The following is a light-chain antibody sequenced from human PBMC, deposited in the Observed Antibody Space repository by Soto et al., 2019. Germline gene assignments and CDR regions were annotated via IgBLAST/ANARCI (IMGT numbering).Light chain of an antibody. CDR3: QQYGRA. CDR1: QSIDSTY. V-gene: IGKV3-20*01. CDR2: GTS. Sequence: IVLTQSPGILSLSPGERATLSCRASQSIDSTYSTWYQQKPGQAPRLLIYGTSNRATGIPDRFKGSGSGTDFTLTITRLEPEDFAVYYCQQYGRAFGQGTKVDI. J-gene: IGKJ1*01.